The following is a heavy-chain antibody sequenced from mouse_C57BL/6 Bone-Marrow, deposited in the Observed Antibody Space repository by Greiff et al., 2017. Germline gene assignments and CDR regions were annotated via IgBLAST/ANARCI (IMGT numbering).Heavy chain of an antibody. J-gene: IGHJ3*01. CDR1: GFSFNTYA. D-gene: IGHD2-4*01. CDR2: IRSKSNNYAT. V-gene: IGHV10-1*01. CDR3: VMNDFAFAY. Sequence: EVKLMASGGGLVQPKGSLKLSCAASGFSFNTYAMTWVRQAPGKGLEWVARIRSKSNNYATYYADSVKDRFTISRDESESMLYLQMNNLKTEETASYYGVMNDFAFAYWGQGTLVTVSA.